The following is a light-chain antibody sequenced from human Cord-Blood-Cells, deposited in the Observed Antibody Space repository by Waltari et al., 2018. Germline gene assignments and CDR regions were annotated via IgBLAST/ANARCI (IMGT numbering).Light chain of an antibody. CDR3: CSYAGSSTGV. J-gene: IGLJ2*01. CDR1: CSDVGSYNL. V-gene: IGLV2-23*01. Sequence: QSALTPPASVSGSPGPSIPISCSGTCSDVGSYNLVSWSQQHPGKAPKLLIYEGSKRPSGVSNRFSGSKSGNTASLTISGRQAEDEADDDCCSYAGSSTGVFGGGTKLTVL. CDR2: EGS.